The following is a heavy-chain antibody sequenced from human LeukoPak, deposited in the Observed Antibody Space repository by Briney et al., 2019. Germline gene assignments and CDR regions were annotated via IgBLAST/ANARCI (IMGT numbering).Heavy chain of an antibody. CDR1: GGTFSSYA. V-gene: IGHV1-69*05. CDR2: IIPIFGTA. J-gene: IGHJ4*02. CDR3: ASFDKYSSSSFDY. D-gene: IGHD6-6*01. Sequence: SVKVSCKASGGTFSSYAISWVRQAPGQGLEWMGGIIPIFGTANYAQKFQGRVTITTDESTSTAYMERSSLRSEDTAVYYCASFDKYSSSSFDYWGQGTLVTVSS.